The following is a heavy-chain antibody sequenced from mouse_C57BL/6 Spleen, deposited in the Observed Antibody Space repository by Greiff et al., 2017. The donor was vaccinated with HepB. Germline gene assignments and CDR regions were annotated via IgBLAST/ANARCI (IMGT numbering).Heavy chain of an antibody. CDR1: GFTFTDYY. CDR3: ARYRAGFDY. J-gene: IGHJ2*01. Sequence: EVKVVESGGGLVQPGGSLSLSCAASGFTFTDYYMSWVRQPPGKALEWLGFIRNKANGYTTEYSASVKGRFTISRDNSQSILYLQMNALGAEDSATYYCARYRAGFDYWGQGTTLTVSS. V-gene: IGHV7-3*01. CDR2: IRNKANGYTT.